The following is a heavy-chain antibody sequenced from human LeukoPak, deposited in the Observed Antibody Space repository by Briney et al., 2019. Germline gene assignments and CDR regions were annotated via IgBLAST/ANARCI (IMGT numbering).Heavy chain of an antibody. CDR1: GYSFTSYW. CDR3: ARLFSGYSYGYYFDY. V-gene: IGHV5-51*01. Sequence: GESLKISCKGSGYSFTSYWIGWVRQMPGKGLEWMGIIYPGDSDTRYSPSFQGQVTISADKSISTAYLQWSSLKASDTAMYYCARLFSGYSYGYYFDYWGQGTLVTVSS. D-gene: IGHD5-18*01. CDR2: IYPGDSDT. J-gene: IGHJ4*02.